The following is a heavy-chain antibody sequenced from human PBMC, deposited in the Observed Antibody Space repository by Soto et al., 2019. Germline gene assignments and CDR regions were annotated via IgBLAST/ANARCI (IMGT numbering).Heavy chain of an antibody. Sequence: GGSLRLSCAASGFTFSSYAMSWVRQAPGKGLEWVSAISGSGGSTYYADSVKGRFTISRDNSKNTLYLQMNSLRAEDTAVYYCAKHWRYCSGGSCYERIYYYYGMDVWGQGTTVTVSS. J-gene: IGHJ6*02. V-gene: IGHV3-23*01. CDR2: ISGSGGST. CDR3: AKHWRYCSGGSCYERIYYYYGMDV. CDR1: GFTFSSYA. D-gene: IGHD2-15*01.